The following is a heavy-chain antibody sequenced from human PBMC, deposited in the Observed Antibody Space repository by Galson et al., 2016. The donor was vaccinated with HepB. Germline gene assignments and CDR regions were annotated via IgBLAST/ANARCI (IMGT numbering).Heavy chain of an antibody. CDR2: ISYDGSNE. Sequence: SLRLSCAASGFTFNRHALHWVRQAPGKGLEWVALISYDGSNEYYAESVKGRFTISKDNSKNTLYLQMSSLRVEDTAVYYCAGEAEYSSSWLGYWGQGTLVTVSS. CDR3: AGEAEYSSSWLGY. V-gene: IGHV3-30-3*01. J-gene: IGHJ4*02. D-gene: IGHD6-13*01. CDR1: GFTFNRHA.